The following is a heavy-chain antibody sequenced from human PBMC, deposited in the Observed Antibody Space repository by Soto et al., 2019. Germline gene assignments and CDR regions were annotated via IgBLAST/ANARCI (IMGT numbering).Heavy chain of an antibody. CDR1: GFIFSNYW. CDR2: MNGDGSST. D-gene: IGHD1-26*01. V-gene: IGHV3-74*01. Sequence: GGSLRLSCAASGFIFSNYWMHWVRQAPGKGLVWVSRMNGDGSSTASADSVEGRFTISRDNAKNTLYLQMNSLRAEDTAVYYCARFVRGSYWSLDYWGPGTLVTVSP. J-gene: IGHJ4*02. CDR3: ARFVRGSYWSLDY.